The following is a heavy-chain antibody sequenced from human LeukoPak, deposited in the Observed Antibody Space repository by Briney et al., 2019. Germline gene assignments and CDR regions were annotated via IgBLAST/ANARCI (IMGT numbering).Heavy chain of an antibody. V-gene: IGHV4-59*12. D-gene: IGHD3-10*01. J-gene: IGHJ5*02. CDR3: ARDSGITMVRGLNWFDP. CDR1: GGSISSYY. Sequence: SETLSLTCTVSGGSISSYYWSWIRQPPGKGLEWIGYIYYSGSTNYNPSLKSRVTMSVDTSKNQFSLKLSSVTAADTAVYYCARDSGITMVRGLNWFDPWGQGTLVTVSS. CDR2: IYYSGST.